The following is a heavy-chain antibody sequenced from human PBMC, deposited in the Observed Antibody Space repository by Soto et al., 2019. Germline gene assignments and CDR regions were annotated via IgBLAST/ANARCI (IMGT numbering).Heavy chain of an antibody. D-gene: IGHD3-3*01. J-gene: IGHJ4*01. CDR2: ISRSSGLI. Sequence: GGSLRLSCAASGFTFSTSNMNWVRQAPGKGPEWISFISRSSGLIYYADSVKGRFTISRDNAKNSLFLQMNSLRAEDTAVYYCARDGDRAYDYWFGLWGQGTLVTVSS. V-gene: IGHV3-48*01. CDR3: ARDGDRAYDYWFGL. CDR1: GFTFSTSN.